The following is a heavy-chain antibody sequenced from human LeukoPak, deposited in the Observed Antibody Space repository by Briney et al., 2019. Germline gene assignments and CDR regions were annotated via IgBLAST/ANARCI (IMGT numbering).Heavy chain of an antibody. Sequence: GGSLRLSCAASGFTFSSYAMSWVRQAPGKGLEWVSAISGSGGSTYYADSVKDRFTISRDNSKNTLYLQMNSLRAEDTAVYYCASRMITFGGVIVIPIDAFDIWGQGTMVTVSS. CDR3: ASRMITFGGVIVIPIDAFDI. J-gene: IGHJ3*02. V-gene: IGHV3-23*01. CDR2: ISGSGGST. D-gene: IGHD3-16*02. CDR1: GFTFSSYA.